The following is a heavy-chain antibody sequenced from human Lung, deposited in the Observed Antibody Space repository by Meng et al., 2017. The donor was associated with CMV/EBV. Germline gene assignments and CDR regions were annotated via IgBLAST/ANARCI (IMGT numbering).Heavy chain of an antibody. J-gene: IGHJ5*02. D-gene: IGHD3-10*01. V-gene: IGHV2-5*02. CDR3: AHRPHYYASGGPGWYDP. Sequence: GPTLVXPTQTLTLTCAFSGFSLSTSGVGVGWIRQPPGKALEWLALIYWDDDKRYSPSLRSRLTITKDTSKNQVVLTMTNMDPVDTATYYCAHRPHYYASGGPGWYDPWGQGXLVTVSS. CDR2: IYWDDDK. CDR1: GFSLSTSGVG.